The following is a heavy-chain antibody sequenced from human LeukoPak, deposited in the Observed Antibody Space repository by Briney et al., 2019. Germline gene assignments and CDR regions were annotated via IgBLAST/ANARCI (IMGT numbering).Heavy chain of an antibody. CDR3: AAGSGYSYGYYGDY. CDR2: IVVGSGNT. D-gene: IGHD5-18*01. J-gene: IGHJ4*02. CDR1: GFTFTSSA. Sequence: ASVKVSCKASGFTFTSSAMQWVRQARGQRLEWIGWIVVGSGNTNYAQKFQERVTITRDMSTSTAYMELSSLRSEDTAVYYGAAGSGYSYGYYGDYWGQGTLVTVSS. V-gene: IGHV1-58*02.